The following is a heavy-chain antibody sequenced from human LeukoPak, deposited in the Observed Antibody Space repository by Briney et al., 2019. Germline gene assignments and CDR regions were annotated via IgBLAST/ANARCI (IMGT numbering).Heavy chain of an antibody. D-gene: IGHD4-17*01. V-gene: IGHV4-59*01. J-gene: IGHJ4*02. CDR3: ASFVIYGDYGFDY. CDR2: IYYSGST. Sequence: PSETLSLTCTVSGGSISSYYWSWIRQPPGKGLEWIGYIYYSGSTNYNPSLKSRVTISVDTSKNQFSLKLSSVTAADTAVYYCASFVIYGDYGFDYWGQGTLVTVSS. CDR1: GGSISSYY.